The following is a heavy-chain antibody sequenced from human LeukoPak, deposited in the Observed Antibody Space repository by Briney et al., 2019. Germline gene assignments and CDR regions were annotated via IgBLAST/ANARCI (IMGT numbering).Heavy chain of an antibody. D-gene: IGHD3-10*01. CDR3: ANSEDY. Sequence: GALRLSCAASGFTFNYYAMNWVRQAPGKGLEWVSAILGGGDTTSYADSVKGRFTISRDNSKNTLYLQMNSLRAEDTAVYYCANSEDYWGQGTLVTVSS. CDR2: ILGGGDTT. V-gene: IGHV3-23*01. J-gene: IGHJ4*02. CDR1: GFTFNYYA.